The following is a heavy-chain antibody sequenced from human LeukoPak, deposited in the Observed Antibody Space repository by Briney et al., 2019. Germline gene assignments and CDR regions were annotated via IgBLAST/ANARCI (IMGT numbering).Heavy chain of an antibody. Sequence: SETLSLTCTVSGGSISSGGYYWSWIRQPPGKGLEWIGEINHSGSTNYNPSLKSRVTISVDTSKNQFSLKLSSVTAADTAVYYCARVRMVRGVITYYYYGMDVWGQGTTVTVSS. CDR1: GGSISSGGYY. D-gene: IGHD3-10*01. V-gene: IGHV4-39*07. CDR3: ARVRMVRGVITYYYYGMDV. J-gene: IGHJ6*02. CDR2: INHSGST.